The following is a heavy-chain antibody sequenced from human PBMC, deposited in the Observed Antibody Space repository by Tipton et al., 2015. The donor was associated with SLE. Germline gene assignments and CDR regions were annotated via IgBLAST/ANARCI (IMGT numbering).Heavy chain of an antibody. CDR3: AKTLQGLGYCSGGSCYDAFDI. Sequence: SLRLSCAASGFTFSSYAMSWVRQAPGKGLEWVSAISGSGGSTYYADSVKGRFTISRDNSKNTLYLQMNSLRAEVTAVYYCAKTLQGLGYCSGGSCYDAFDIWGQGTTVTVSS. V-gene: IGHV3-23*01. CDR1: GFTFSSYA. D-gene: IGHD2-15*01. J-gene: IGHJ3*02. CDR2: ISGSGGST.